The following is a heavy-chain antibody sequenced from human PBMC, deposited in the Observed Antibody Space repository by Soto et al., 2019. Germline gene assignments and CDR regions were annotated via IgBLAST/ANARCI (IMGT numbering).Heavy chain of an antibody. CDR2: ISGSGDST. J-gene: IGHJ5*02. D-gene: IGHD3-10*01. CDR1: GFTFSSSA. CDR3: AKIKIWGSGSPKNWFDP. Sequence: EVQLLESGGGLVQPGESLRLSCAASGFTFSSSAMSWVRQAPGEGLEWVSTISGSGDSTYYADSVKGRFTISSDKSKSTLYLQMNSLRADDTAVYFCAKIKIWGSGSPKNWFDPWGQGTLVTVSS. V-gene: IGHV3-23*01.